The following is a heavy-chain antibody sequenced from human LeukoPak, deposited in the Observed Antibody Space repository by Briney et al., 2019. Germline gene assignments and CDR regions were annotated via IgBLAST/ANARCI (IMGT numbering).Heavy chain of an antibody. CDR3: ARAKDPSGPNAFDF. J-gene: IGHJ3*01. V-gene: IGHV3-20*04. CDR1: GFIFDDYG. D-gene: IGHD1-26*01. CDR2: INWDGGNT. Sequence: PGGSLRLSCAASGFIFDDYGMSWVRQAPGKGLEWVSGINWDGGNTGHVHSVKGRFTISRDSAKNSLYLQMNSLRAEDTALYYYARAKDPSGPNAFDFWGQGTMVTVSS.